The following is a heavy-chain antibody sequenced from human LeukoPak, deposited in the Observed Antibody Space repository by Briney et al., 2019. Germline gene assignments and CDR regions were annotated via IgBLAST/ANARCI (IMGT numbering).Heavy chain of an antibody. CDR3: AADPDSSGWYGGGDY. Sequence: GTSVKVSCKASGFTFTSSAMQWVRQARGQRLEWIGWIVVGSGNTNHAQKFQERVTITRDMSTSTAYMELSSLRSEDTAVYYCAADPDSSGWYGGGDYWGQGTLVTVSS. V-gene: IGHV1-58*02. CDR1: GFTFTSSA. CDR2: IVVGSGNT. J-gene: IGHJ4*02. D-gene: IGHD6-19*01.